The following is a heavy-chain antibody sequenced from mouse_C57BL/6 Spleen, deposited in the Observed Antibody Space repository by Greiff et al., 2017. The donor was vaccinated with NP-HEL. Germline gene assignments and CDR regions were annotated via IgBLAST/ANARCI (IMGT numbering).Heavy chain of an antibody. CDR2: INPSSGYT. J-gene: IGHJ3*01. Sequence: VQLQESGAELARPGASVKMSCKASGYTFTSYTMHWVKQRPGQGLEWIGYINPSSGYTKYNQKFKDKATLTADKSSSTAYMQLSSLTSEDSAVYYCANTGNLAYWGQGTLVTVSA. D-gene: IGHD2-1*01. CDR3: ANTGNLAY. V-gene: IGHV1-4*01. CDR1: GYTFTSYT.